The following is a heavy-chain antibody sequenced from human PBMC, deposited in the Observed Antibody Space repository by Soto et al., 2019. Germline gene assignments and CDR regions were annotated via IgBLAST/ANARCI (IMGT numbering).Heavy chain of an antibody. CDR3: AKDSTMVRVNWFDP. V-gene: IGHV3-30*18. Sequence: PGGSLRLSCAASGFTFSNHAIHWVRQAPGKGLEWVAVIASDGKDKRYADSVKGRFTISRDNSKNTLYLQMNSLRAEDTAVYYCAKDSTMVRVNWFDPWGQGTLVTVSS. CDR1: GFTFSNHA. J-gene: IGHJ5*02. D-gene: IGHD3-10*01. CDR2: IASDGKDK.